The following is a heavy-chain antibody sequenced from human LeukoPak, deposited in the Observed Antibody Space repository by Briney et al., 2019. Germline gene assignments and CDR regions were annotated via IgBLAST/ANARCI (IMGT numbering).Heavy chain of an antibody. CDR2: ISDSGDST. J-gene: IGHJ4*02. CDR1: GFTFSSYA. CDR3: AKGGWLRFGDYFDY. Sequence: PGGSLRPSGAASGFTFSSYAMSWVRKAPGKGLEWVSAISDSGDSTYYADSVKGRFTISRDNSKNTLYLQMNTLRAEDTAVYYCAKGGWLRFGDYFDYWGQGTLVTVSS. D-gene: IGHD5-12*01. V-gene: IGHV3-23*01.